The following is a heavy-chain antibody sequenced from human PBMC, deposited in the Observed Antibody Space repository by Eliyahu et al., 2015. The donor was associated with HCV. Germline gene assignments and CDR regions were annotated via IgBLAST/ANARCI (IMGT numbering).Heavy chain of an antibody. D-gene: IGHD3-3*01. CDR1: GXXXSSYY. CDR2: IYYSGST. CDR3: ARGGITIFGVVAPYDY. J-gene: IGHJ4*02. V-gene: IGHV4-59*01. Sequence: QVQLQESGPGLVKPSETLSLTCTXSGXXXSSYYWSWIRQPPGKGLEWIGYIYYSGSTNYNPSLKSRVTISVDTSKNQFSLKLSSVTAADTAVYYCARGGITIFGVVAPYDYWGQGTLVTVSS.